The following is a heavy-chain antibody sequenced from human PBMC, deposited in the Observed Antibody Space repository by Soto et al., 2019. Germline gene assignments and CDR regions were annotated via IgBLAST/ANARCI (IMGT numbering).Heavy chain of an antibody. CDR1: GYTFTNYD. V-gene: IGHV1-8*01. Sequence: ASVKVSCKASGYTFTNYDINWVRQATGQGLEWMGWMNPNSGHTGYAQKFQGRVTLTRDTSTSTAYMELSSLTSEDTAVYYCARTDYRDRSTVNWLHPSGPGAILTV. CDR2: MNPNSGHT. J-gene: IGHJ5*02. D-gene: IGHD4-17*01. CDR3: ARTDYRDRSTVNWLHP.